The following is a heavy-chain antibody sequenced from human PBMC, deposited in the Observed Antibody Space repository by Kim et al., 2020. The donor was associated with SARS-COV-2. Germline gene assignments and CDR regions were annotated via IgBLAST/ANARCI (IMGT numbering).Heavy chain of an antibody. CDR3: ARESRGYSSAY. CDR2: NQ. D-gene: IGHD5-12*01. J-gene: IGHJ4*02. V-gene: IGHV3-30*15. Sequence: NQYYAESVKVRFTISRDSSKNMLYLQMSSLRAEDTAVYYCARESRGYSSAYWGQGTLVTVSS.